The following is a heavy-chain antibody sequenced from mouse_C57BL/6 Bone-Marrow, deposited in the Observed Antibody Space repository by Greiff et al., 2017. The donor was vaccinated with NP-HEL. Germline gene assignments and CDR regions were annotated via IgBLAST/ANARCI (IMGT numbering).Heavy chain of an antibody. CDR2: ISYDGSN. CDR3: ASDDYWYFDV. CDR1: GYSITSGYY. Sequence: EVKLVESGPGLVKPSQSLSLTCSVTGYSITSGYYWNWIRQFPGNKLEWMGYISYDGSNNYKPSLKNRISITRDTSKNQFFLKLTSVTTEDTATYYCASDDYWYFDVWGTGTTVTVSS. V-gene: IGHV3-6*01. J-gene: IGHJ1*03.